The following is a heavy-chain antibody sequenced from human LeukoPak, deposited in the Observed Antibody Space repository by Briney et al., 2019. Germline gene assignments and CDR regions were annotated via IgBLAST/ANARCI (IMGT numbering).Heavy chain of an antibody. V-gene: IGHV4-39*01. D-gene: IGHD3-10*01. J-gene: IGHJ5*01. Sequence: PSETLSLTCTVSGVSISSSNSYWGWIRQPPGKGLEWIGSIYYSGNTYYNASLKSQVSISIDTSKNQFSLRLTSVTAADTAVYYCARVRVVRDQYNWFDSWGQGILVTVSS. CDR1: GVSISSSNSY. CDR2: IYYSGNT. CDR3: ARVRVVRDQYNWFDS.